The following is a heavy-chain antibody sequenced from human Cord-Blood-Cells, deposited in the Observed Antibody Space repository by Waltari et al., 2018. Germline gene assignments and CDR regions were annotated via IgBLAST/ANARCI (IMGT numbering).Heavy chain of an antibody. CDR2: IYYSGRT. CDR1: GGSISSSSYY. D-gene: IGHD6-6*01. CDR3: ARPHSSSDAFDI. V-gene: IGHV4-39*01. Sequence: QLQLQESGPGLVKPSETLSLTCTVSGGSISSSSYYWGWIRQPPGKGLEWIGSIYYSGRTYYHPPRNSRVTISVDTSKNQFSLKLSSVTAADTAVYYCARPHSSSDAFDIWGQGTMVTVSS. J-gene: IGHJ3*02.